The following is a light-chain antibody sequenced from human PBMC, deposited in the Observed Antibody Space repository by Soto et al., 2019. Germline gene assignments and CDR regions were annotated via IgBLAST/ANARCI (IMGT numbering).Light chain of an antibody. CDR1: QSVSRT. V-gene: IGKV3-20*01. J-gene: IGKJ5*01. CDR3: QQYGDSPRT. Sequence: EILMTQSPATLSVSPGERATLSCRASQSVSRTLAWYQQKPGQAPRLLIYGASSRATGIPDRFSGSGSGTDFTLTIARLEPEDFAVYYCQQYGDSPRTFGQGTRLEIK. CDR2: GAS.